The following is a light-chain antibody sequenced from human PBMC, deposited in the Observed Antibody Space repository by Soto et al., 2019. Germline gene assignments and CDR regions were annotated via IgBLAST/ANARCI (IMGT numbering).Light chain of an antibody. CDR1: QSVSSY. J-gene: IGKJ2*01. CDR3: QQRSNWPRYT. Sequence: EIVLTQSPATLSLSPGERATISCRASQSVSSYLAWYQQKPGQAPRLLIYDASNRATGIPARFSGSGSGTDFTLTISSLEPEDFAVYYCQQRSNWPRYTFGQGTKVDI. V-gene: IGKV3-11*01. CDR2: DAS.